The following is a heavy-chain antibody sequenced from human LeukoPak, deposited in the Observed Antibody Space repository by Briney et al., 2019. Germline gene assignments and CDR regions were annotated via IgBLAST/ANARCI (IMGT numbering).Heavy chain of an antibody. D-gene: IGHD6-13*01. V-gene: IGHV3-53*01. CDR1: GFTVSSNY. CDR2: IYSGGST. Sequence: QAGGSPRLSCAASGFTVSSNYMSWVRQAPGKGLEWVSVIYSGGSTYYADSVKGRFTISRDNSKNTLYLQMNSLRAEDTAVYYCARDHSSSRGIFDYWGQGTLVTVSS. J-gene: IGHJ4*02. CDR3: ARDHSSSRGIFDY.